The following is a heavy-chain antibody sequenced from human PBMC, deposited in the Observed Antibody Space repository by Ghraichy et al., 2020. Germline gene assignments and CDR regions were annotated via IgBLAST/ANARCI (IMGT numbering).Heavy chain of an antibody. Sequence: SETLSLTCTVSGGSITSYYWSWLRQSPGKGLEWIGHFSSSGRTNYNPSLKSRVTISIDPPKNQFSLKLSSVTAADTAVYYCARGGGWPNEAFDIWGQGTVVTVSS. CDR3: ARGGGWPNEAFDI. V-gene: IGHV4-59*01. CDR2: FSSSGRT. J-gene: IGHJ3*02. CDR1: GGSITSYY. D-gene: IGHD6-19*01.